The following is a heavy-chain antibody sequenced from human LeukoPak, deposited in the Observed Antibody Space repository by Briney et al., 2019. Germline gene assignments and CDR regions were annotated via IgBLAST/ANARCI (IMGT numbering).Heavy chain of an antibody. CDR1: GFTFSNAY. J-gene: IGHJ4*02. Sequence: GGSLRLSCAASGFTFSNAYMSWVRQAPGKGLEWVGRIKSRTDGGTTEYAAPVKGRFSSSRDDSRNTVILQMNSLKTDDTAVYFCNTAGTGRDHWGQGTLVTVSS. CDR3: NTAGTGRDH. V-gene: IGHV3-15*01. CDR2: IKSRTDGGTT.